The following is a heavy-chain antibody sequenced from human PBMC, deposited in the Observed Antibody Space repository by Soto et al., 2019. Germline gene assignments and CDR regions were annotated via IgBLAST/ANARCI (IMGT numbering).Heavy chain of an antibody. D-gene: IGHD2-8*02. CDR1: GVSINSSNW. J-gene: IGHJ4*02. Sequence: QVQLQESGPGLVKPSGTLSLTCAGSGVSINSSNWWSWVRQPPGKGLEWIGEIYQSGTINYNPSLKSRISISLDKSKNQFSLKLNSVTAADTAVYFCASSKRPTVLVDYWGQGALVTVSS. CDR2: IYQSGTI. V-gene: IGHV4-4*02. CDR3: ASSKRPTVLVDY.